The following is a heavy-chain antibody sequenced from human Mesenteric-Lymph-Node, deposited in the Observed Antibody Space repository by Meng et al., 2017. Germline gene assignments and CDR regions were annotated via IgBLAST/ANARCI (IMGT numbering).Heavy chain of an antibody. CDR3: ARDGQDYDFWSGYYKGGRGYFDY. J-gene: IGHJ4*02. CDR2: ISYDGSNK. D-gene: IGHD3-3*01. CDR1: GFTFSSYA. V-gene: IGHV3-30*01. Sequence: LSLTCAASGFTFSSYAMHWVRQAPGKGLEWVAVISYDGSNKYYADSVKGRFTISRDNSKNTLYLQMNSLRAEDTAVYYCARDGQDYDFWSGYYKGGRGYFDYWGQGTLVTVSS.